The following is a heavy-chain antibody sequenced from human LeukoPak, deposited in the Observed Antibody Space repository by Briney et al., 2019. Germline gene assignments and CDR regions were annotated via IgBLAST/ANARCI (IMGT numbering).Heavy chain of an antibody. D-gene: IGHD6-13*01. CDR2: IFYNGNT. CDR1: GGSISSGSYY. J-gene: IGHJ4*02. V-gene: IGHV4-39*01. Sequence: PSQTLSLTXTVSGGSISSGSYYWSWIRQPPGKGLEWVGSIFYNGNTYYNSSLKSRVTISADTSKNQFSLELRSVTAADTAVYYCARPTGFTNSFHYFDCWGQGTLVTVSS. CDR3: ARPTGFTNSFHYFDC.